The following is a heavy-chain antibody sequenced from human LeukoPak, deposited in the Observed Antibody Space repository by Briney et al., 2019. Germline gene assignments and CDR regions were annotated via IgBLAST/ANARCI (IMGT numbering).Heavy chain of an antibody. Sequence: SETLSLTCTVSGGSISSYYWSWIRQPAGKGLEWIGRIHTSGSTNYNPSLKSRVTMSVDTSKNQFSLKLSSVTAADTAVYYCAREGVLLWFGELLGNWFDPWGQGTLVTVSS. CDR1: GGSISSYY. V-gene: IGHV4-4*07. D-gene: IGHD3-10*01. CDR2: IHTSGST. CDR3: AREGVLLWFGELLGNWFDP. J-gene: IGHJ5*02.